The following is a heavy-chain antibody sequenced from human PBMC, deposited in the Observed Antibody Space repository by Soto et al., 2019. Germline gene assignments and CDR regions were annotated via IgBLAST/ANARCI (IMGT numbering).Heavy chain of an antibody. CDR2: ISGSGGST. Sequence: EVQLLESGGGLVQPGGSLRLSCAASGFTFSSYAMSWVRQAPGKGLEWVSAISGSGGSTYYADSVKGRFTISRDNSKNTRYLHMNSLRAEDTAVYYCAKEEIAFPVRGVLYWFDPWGQGTLVTVSS. D-gene: IGHD3-10*01. J-gene: IGHJ5*02. CDR1: GFTFSSYA. V-gene: IGHV3-23*01. CDR3: AKEEIAFPVRGVLYWFDP.